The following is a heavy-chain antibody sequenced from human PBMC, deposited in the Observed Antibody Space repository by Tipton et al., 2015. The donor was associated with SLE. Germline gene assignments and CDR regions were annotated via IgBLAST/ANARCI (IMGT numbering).Heavy chain of an antibody. CDR3: ARGPYYYMGV. CDR1: NGSISSCPYY. V-gene: IGHV4-39*07. J-gene: IGHJ6*03. CDR2: IYYSGST. Sequence: TLSLTCTVSNGSISSCPYYWVRIPQAPGKELDCVGNIYYSGSTYYNPSLKSPVTISVDTTRNQCSLNLTSVTAAATAVYYCARGPYYYMGVWGTGSSVTAS.